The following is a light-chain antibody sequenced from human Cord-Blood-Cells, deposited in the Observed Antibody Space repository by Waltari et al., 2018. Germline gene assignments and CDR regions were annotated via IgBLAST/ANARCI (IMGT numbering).Light chain of an antibody. J-gene: IGLJ3*02. CDR3: CSYAGSSTWV. CDR1: SSDVGSYNI. Sequence: QSALTKPASVSGSPGQSITIPRTGNSSDVGSYNIVSWYQQHPGKAPKLMIYEGSKRPSGVSNRFSGSKSGNTASLTISGLQAEDEADYYCCSYAGSSTWVFGGGTKLTVL. CDR2: EGS. V-gene: IGLV2-23*01.